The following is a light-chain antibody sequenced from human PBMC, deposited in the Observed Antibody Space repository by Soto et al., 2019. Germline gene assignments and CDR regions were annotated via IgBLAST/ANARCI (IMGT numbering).Light chain of an antibody. V-gene: IGLV2-11*01. CDR1: SSDVDDYRY. Sequence: QSVLAQPRSVSGSPGQLLTISCTGTSSDVDDYRYVSWYQQYPGKAPKLVICDGTKRPSGVPDRFSGSNSGNTASLTISGLQAEDEADYYCCSYVTTPEIFGTGTKVTVL. J-gene: IGLJ1*01. CDR3: CSYVTTPEI. CDR2: DGT.